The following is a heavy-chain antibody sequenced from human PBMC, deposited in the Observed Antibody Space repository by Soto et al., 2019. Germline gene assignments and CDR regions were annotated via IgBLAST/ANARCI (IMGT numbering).Heavy chain of an antibody. CDR3: VRDGTKTLRDWFDP. CDR1: GGSFTSNNW. D-gene: IGHD1-1*01. J-gene: IGHJ5*02. Sequence: SETLSLTCSVSGGSFTSNNWWTWVRQPPGQGLEWIGGIYRTGSTNYNPSLKSRVMMSVDTSKKQFSLKLRSLTAADTAVYYCVRDGTKTLRDWFDPWGQGISVTVSS. V-gene: IGHV4-4*02. CDR2: IYRTGST.